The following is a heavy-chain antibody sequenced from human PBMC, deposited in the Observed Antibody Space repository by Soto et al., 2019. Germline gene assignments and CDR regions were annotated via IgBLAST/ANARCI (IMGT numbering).Heavy chain of an antibody. V-gene: IGHV4-39*01. CDR2: IYYSGST. Sequence: QLQLQESGPGLVKPSETLSLTCTVSGGSISSSSYYWGWIRQPPGKGLEWIGSIYYSGSTYYNPSLKSRVTISVDTSKNQFSLKLSSVTAADTAVYYCARQFLDNWNPSEFDYWGQGTLVTVSS. CDR1: GGSISSSSYY. CDR3: ARQFLDNWNPSEFDY. J-gene: IGHJ4*02. D-gene: IGHD1-20*01.